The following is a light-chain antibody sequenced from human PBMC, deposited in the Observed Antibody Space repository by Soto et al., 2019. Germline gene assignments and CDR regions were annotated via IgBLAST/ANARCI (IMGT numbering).Light chain of an antibody. CDR2: AAA. CDR1: QGISSY. CDR3: QQYLRYPYP. Sequence: AIRMTQSPSSFSASTGDRVTITCRASQGISSYLAWYQQKPGKAPKLLIYAAATLQRGPPSRFNASGSGTAFTLPISRLQPEDFAPYYCQQYLRYPYPFGQGTKLQIK. J-gene: IGKJ2*01. V-gene: IGKV1-8*01.